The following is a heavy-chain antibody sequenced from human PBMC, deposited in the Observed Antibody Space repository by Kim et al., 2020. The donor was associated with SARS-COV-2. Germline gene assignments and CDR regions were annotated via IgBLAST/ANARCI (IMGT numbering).Heavy chain of an antibody. D-gene: IGHD2-15*01. V-gene: IGHV1-69*13. CDR3: ARVRERYCSGGSCLEAYYYYGMYA. J-gene: IGHJ6*04. CDR1: GGTFSSYA. Sequence: SVKVSCKASGGTFSSYAISWVRQAPGQGLEWMGGIIPIFGTANYAQKFQGRVTITADASTSTAYMELSSLRSEDTAVYYCARVRERYCSGGSCLEAYYYYGMYAWGEGTTVTVSS. CDR2: IIPIFGTA.